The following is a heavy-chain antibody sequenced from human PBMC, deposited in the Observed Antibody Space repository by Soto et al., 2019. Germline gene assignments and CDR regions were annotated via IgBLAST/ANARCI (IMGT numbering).Heavy chain of an antibody. J-gene: IGHJ6*02. Sequence: VQLQESGPGLVKPSQTLSLTCTVSVGSISSGDYYWSWIRQPPGKGLEWIGCIYYSGSTYYNPSLRSRVTILVDTSKNQFSLKLSSVTAADTAVYYCASDKVVRGVVYYFYGMDVWGQGTTVTVSS. V-gene: IGHV4-30-4*01. CDR1: VGSISSGDYY. CDR2: IYYSGST. D-gene: IGHD3-10*01. CDR3: ASDKVVRGVVYYFYGMDV.